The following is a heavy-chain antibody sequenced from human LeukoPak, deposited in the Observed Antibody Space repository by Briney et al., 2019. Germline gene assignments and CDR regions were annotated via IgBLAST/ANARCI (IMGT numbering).Heavy chain of an antibody. D-gene: IGHD1-26*01. Sequence: PSEILSLTCTVSGGSISSSSYYWGWIRQPPGKGLEWIGSIYYSGSTYYNPSLKSRVTVSVDTSKNQFSLKLSSVTAADTAVYYCARVLELIDYWGQGTLVTVSS. J-gene: IGHJ4*02. CDR2: IYYSGST. CDR3: ARVLELIDY. CDR1: GGSISSSSYY. V-gene: IGHV4-39*07.